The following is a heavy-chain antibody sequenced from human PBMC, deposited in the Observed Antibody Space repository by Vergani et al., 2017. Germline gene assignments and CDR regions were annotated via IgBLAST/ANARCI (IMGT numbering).Heavy chain of an antibody. D-gene: IGHD3-16*02. Sequence: EVQLLESGGGLVQPGGSLRLSCAASGFTFSSYAMSWVRQAPGKGLEWVSAISGSGGSTYYADSVKGRFTISRDNSKNTLYLQMNSLRAEDTAVYYCAKAPGVYYDYVWGSYRPGYFDYWGQGTLVTVSS. CDR1: GFTFSSYA. V-gene: IGHV3-23*01. CDR2: ISGSGGST. J-gene: IGHJ4*02. CDR3: AKAPGVYYDYVWGSYRPGYFDY.